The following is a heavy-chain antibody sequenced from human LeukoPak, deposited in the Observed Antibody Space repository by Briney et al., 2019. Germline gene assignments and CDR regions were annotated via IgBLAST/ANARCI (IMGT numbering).Heavy chain of an antibody. CDR3: ARGLGSSTSRHTFDI. V-gene: IGHV3-23*01. CDR2: ISGSGGST. CDR1: GFSFSSYV. D-gene: IGHD2-2*01. Sequence: GGSLRLSCAASGFSFSSYVMSWVRQAPGKGLEWVSAISGSGGSTYFADSVKGRFTISRDNSKNTLYLQMNSLGAEDTAIYYCARGLGSSTSRHTFDIWGQGTMVTVSS. J-gene: IGHJ3*02.